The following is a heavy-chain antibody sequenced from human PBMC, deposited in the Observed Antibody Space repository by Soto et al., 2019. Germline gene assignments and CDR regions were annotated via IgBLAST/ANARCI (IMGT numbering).Heavy chain of an antibody. V-gene: IGHV1-69*13. D-gene: IGHD3-9*01. Sequence: SVKVSCKASGGTFSSYAISWVRQAPGQGLEWMGGIIPIFGTANYAQKFQGRVTITADESTSTAYMELSSLRSEDTAVYYCARAEVLRYVDWFYPFDYWGQGTLVTVSS. CDR2: IIPIFGTA. J-gene: IGHJ4*02. CDR3: ARAEVLRYVDWFYPFDY. CDR1: GGTFSSYA.